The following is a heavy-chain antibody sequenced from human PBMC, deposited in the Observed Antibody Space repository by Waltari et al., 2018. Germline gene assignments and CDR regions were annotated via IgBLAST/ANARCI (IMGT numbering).Heavy chain of an antibody. Sequence: QVQLQESGPGLVKPSETLSLTCTVSGGSISSHYWSWIRQPPGKGLEWIGYIYYSGSTNYNPSLKSRVTISVDTSKNQFSLKLSSVTAADTAVYYCARDPGIVGAMPGEDWGQGTLVTVSS. D-gene: IGHD1-26*01. CDR3: ARDPGIVGAMPGED. J-gene: IGHJ4*02. CDR2: IYYSGST. V-gene: IGHV4-59*11. CDR1: GGSISSHY.